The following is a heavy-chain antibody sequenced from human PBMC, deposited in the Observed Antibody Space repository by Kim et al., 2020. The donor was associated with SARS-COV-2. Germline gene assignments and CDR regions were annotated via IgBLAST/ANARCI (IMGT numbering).Heavy chain of an antibody. CDR3: ARRVSGYDPYDAFDI. Sequence: GESLKISCKGSGYSFTSYWISWVRQMPGKGLEWMGRIDPSDSYTNYSPSFQGHVTISADKSINTAYLQWSSLKASDTAMYYCARRVSGYDPYDAFDIWGQGTMVTVSS. CDR1: GYSFTSYW. D-gene: IGHD5-12*01. CDR2: IDPSDSYT. J-gene: IGHJ3*02. V-gene: IGHV5-10-1*01.